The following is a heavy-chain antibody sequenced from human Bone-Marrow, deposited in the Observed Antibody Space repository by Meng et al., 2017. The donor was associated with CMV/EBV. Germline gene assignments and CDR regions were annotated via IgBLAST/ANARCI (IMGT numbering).Heavy chain of an antibody. J-gene: IGHJ6*02. V-gene: IGHV3-21*01. CDR1: GFNFSSYR. CDR2: ISSTSAYI. CDR3: ARDFYCSSTSCHNLPRGYYGMDV. D-gene: IGHD2-2*02. Sequence: GESMKISCAASGFNFSSYRINWVRQAPGKGLEWVASISSTSAYIYDAESVGGRFTISRDNAKNSLYLQMNSLRAEDTAVYYGARDFYCSSTSCHNLPRGYYGMDVWGQGTTVTVSS.